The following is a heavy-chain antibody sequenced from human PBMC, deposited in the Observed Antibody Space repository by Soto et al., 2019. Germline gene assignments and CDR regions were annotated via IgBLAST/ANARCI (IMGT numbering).Heavy chain of an antibody. D-gene: IGHD5-12*01. CDR3: ARGGAGGYNYYYYGMDV. J-gene: IGHJ6*02. V-gene: IGHV1-46*01. Sequence: ASVKVSCKASGYTFTSYYMHWVRQAPGQGLEWMGIINPSGGSTSYAQKFQGRVTMTRDTSTSTVYMELSSLRSEDTAVYYCARGGAGGYNYYYYGMDVWGQGTTVTVSS. CDR1: GYTFTSYY. CDR2: INPSGGST.